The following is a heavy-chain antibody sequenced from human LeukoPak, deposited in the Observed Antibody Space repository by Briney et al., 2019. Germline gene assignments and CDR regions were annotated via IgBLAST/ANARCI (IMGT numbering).Heavy chain of an antibody. V-gene: IGHV1-46*01. CDR1: GYTFTSYY. Sequence: ASVKVSCKAPGYTFTSYYMHWVRQAPGQGLEWMGIINPSGGSTSYAQKFQGRVTMTRDTSTSTVYMELSSLRSEDTAVYYCASGIAAADYYYYYYGMDVWGQGTTVTVSS. CDR2: INPSGGST. CDR3: ASGIAAADYYYYYYGMDV. D-gene: IGHD6-13*01. J-gene: IGHJ6*02.